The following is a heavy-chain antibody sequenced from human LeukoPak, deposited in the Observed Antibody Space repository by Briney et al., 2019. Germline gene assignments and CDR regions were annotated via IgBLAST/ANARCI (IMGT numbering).Heavy chain of an antibody. J-gene: IGHJ6*03. D-gene: IGHD6-19*01. CDR2: ISYSGTP. CDR3: VRGNVKHYHSVADEYYYYMDV. CDR1: GDSFSGFY. V-gene: IGHV4-34*01. Sequence: SETLSLTCGVCGDSFSGFYWTWVRQAPGKGLEGIGEISYSGTPRYNPSLNSRITITLDTSKKQISLNLSPVTAADTAVYYCVRGNVKHYHSVADEYYYYMDVWGKGTAVIVTS.